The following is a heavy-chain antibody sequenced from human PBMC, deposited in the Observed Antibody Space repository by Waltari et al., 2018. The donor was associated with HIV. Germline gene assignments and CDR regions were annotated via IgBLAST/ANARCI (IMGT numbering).Heavy chain of an antibody. CDR3: ARDQWELLQSYYYYYMDV. V-gene: IGHV3-33*01. CDR1: GFSFSTYG. J-gene: IGHJ6*03. Sequence: QVQLVESGGGVVQPGRSLRLSCAASGFSFSTYGMHWVRQAPGKGLEWLEVVWHDGNNKYYADSVKGRFTISRDNLKNTLYLEMKSLRADDTALYYCARDQWELLQSYYYYYMDVWGKGTTVTVSS. CDR2: VWHDGNNK. D-gene: IGHD1-26*01.